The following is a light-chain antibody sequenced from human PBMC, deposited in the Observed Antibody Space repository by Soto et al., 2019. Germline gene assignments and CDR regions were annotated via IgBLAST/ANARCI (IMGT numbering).Light chain of an antibody. V-gene: IGKV1-5*01. Sequence: DFQMTQSPSTLSASVGDRVTITCRASQNIRSRLACFQQKPGKAPKLLIYDASSLESGVPSRFSGSGSGTEFTLTISSLQPDDFATYYCQQYNSYSQTFGQGTKV. J-gene: IGKJ1*01. CDR3: QQYNSYSQT. CDR2: DAS. CDR1: QNIRSR.